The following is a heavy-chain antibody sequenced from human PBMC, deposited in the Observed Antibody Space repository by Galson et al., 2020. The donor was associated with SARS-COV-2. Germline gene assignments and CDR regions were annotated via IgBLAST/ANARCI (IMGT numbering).Heavy chain of an antibody. CDR1: GASISSYY. V-gene: IGHV4-59*01. D-gene: IGHD5-12*01. CDR2: MYYSGST. J-gene: IGHJ3*02. Sequence: SQTLSLTCTVSGASISSYYWTWIRQPPGKGLEWLGHMYYSGSTNYHPSLQNRVTISVDTSKNQVSLRLTSVTAADTAVYFCARKFGSGYYSRAFDIWGQGAMVTVSS. CDR3: ARKFGSGYYSRAFDI.